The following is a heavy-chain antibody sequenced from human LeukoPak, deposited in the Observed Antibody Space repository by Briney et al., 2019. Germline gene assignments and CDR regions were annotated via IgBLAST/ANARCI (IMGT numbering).Heavy chain of an antibody. CDR3: AKYCSSTSCYPPGSFDY. D-gene: IGHD2-2*01. J-gene: IGHJ4*02. CDR1: GGSFSGYY. CDR2: INHSGST. V-gene: IGHV4-34*01. Sequence: PSETLSLTCAVYGGSFSGYYWSWIRQPPGKGLEWIGEINHSGSTNYNPSLKSRVTISVDTSKNQFSLKLSSVTAADTAVYYCAKYCSSTSCYPPGSFDYWGRGTLVTVSS.